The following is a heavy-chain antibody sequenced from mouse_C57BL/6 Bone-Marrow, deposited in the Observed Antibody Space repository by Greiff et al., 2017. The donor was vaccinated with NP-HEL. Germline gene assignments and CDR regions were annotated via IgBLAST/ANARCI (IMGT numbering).Heavy chain of an antibody. CDR3: ARDRTTVVATEDWYFDV. V-gene: IGHV3-5*01. J-gene: IGHJ1*03. CDR2: IYYSGTI. Sequence: EVQLQQSGPGLVKPSQTVFLTCTVTGISITTGNYRWSWLRQFPGHKLEWIGYIYYSGTITYNPSLPSRTTTTKDTPKNPFFLVIHSLTAEDTATYYCARDRTTVVATEDWYFDVWGTGTTVTGSS. D-gene: IGHD1-1*01. CDR1: GISITTGNYR.